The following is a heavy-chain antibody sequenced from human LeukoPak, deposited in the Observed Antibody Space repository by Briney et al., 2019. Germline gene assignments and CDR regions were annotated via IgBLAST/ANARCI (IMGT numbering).Heavy chain of an antibody. J-gene: IGHJ6*03. CDR1: GGSFSGYY. D-gene: IGHD3-10*01. CDR3: ARLLWFGETHYYMDV. V-gene: IGHV4-34*01. Sequence: SETLSLTCAVYGGSFSGYYWSWIRQPPGKGLEWIGEINHSGSTNYNPSLKSRVTISVDTSKNQFSLKLSSVTAADTAVYFCARLLWFGETHYYMDVWGKGTTVTISS. CDR2: INHSGST.